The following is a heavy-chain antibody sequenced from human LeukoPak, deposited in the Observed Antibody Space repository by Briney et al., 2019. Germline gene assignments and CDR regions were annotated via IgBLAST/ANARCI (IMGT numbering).Heavy chain of an antibody. CDR2: ISAYNGNT. Sequence: ASVKVSSKASGYTFTSYGISWVRQAPGQGLEWMGCISAYNGNTNYAQKLQGRVTMTTDTSTSTAYMELRSLRSDDTAVYYCARRRYCSSTSSYAHGYFDYWGQGTLVTVSS. D-gene: IGHD2-2*01. CDR1: GYTFTSYG. V-gene: IGHV1-18*04. J-gene: IGHJ4*02. CDR3: ARRRYCSSTSSYAHGYFDY.